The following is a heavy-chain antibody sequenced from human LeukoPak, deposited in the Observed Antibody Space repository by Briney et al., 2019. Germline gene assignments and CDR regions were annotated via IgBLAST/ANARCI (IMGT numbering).Heavy chain of an antibody. CDR2: IKSKTDGGTT. D-gene: IGHD5-18*01. J-gene: IGHJ4*02. CDR1: GFTFSNAW. Sequence: PGGSLRLSCAASGFTFSNAWMSWVRQAPGKGLDWVGRIKSKTDGGTTDYAAPVKDRFAISRDDSKNTLYLQMNSLKTEDTAVYYCSTFSNTPVVRGQNWGQGTLVTVSS. CDR3: STFSNTPVVRGQN. V-gene: IGHV3-15*01.